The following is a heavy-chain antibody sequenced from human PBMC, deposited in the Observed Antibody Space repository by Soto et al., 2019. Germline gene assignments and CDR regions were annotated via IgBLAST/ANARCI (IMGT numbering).Heavy chain of an antibody. D-gene: IGHD5-12*01. CDR1: GDSMRSYY. V-gene: IGHV4-59*01. CDR3: ARDSGYSGYDPSYSYDGMDV. J-gene: IGHJ6*02. Sequence: XATLSLTCTVSGDSMRSYYWSWIRQPPGKGLEWIGYMHYSGSRKYNPSLKTRVTISVDTSKNQFSLNLSSVTAADTAVYYCARDSGYSGYDPSYSYDGMDVWGHGTTVTV. CDR2: MHYSGSR.